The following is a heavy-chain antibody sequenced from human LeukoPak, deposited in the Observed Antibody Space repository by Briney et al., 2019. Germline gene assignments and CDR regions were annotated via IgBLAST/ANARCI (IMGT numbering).Heavy chain of an antibody. CDR1: GGSISSGGYS. CDR3: AGEPYYYGMDV. J-gene: IGHJ6*02. V-gene: IGHV4-30-2*01. CDR2: IYHSGST. Sequence: SETLSLTCAVSGGSISSGGYSWSWIRQPPGQGLEWIGYIYHSGSTYYNPSLKSRVTISVDRSKNQFSLKLSSVTAADTAVYYCAGEPYYYGMDVWGQGTTFTVSS.